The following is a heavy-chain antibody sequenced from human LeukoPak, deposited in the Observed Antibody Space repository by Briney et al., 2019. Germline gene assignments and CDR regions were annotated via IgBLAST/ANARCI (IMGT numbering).Heavy chain of an antibody. CDR2: INHSGST. Sequence: TSETLSLTCAVYGGSFSGYYWSWIRQPPGKGLEWIGEINHSGSTNYNPSLKSRVTISVDTSQNQFSLKLNSVTAADTAVYFCARYDSSSAGFDFWGQGTLVTVSS. D-gene: IGHD2-2*01. J-gene: IGHJ4*02. CDR3: ARYDSSSAGFDF. V-gene: IGHV4-34*01. CDR1: GGSFSGYY.